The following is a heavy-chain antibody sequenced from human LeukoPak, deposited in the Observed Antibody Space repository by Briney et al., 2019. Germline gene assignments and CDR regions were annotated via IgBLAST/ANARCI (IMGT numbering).Heavy chain of an antibody. CDR3: AKRSGSYRYGWFDP. CDR2: INHSGIT. CDR1: GGSFSGYY. Sequence: SETLSLTCGVYGGSFSGYYWSWIRQPPGKGLEWIGEINHSGITNYIPSLKSRVTISVDTSKNQFSLKLISVTAADTAVYYCAKRSGSYRYGWFDPWGQGTLVTVSS. J-gene: IGHJ5*02. D-gene: IGHD1-26*01. V-gene: IGHV4-34*01.